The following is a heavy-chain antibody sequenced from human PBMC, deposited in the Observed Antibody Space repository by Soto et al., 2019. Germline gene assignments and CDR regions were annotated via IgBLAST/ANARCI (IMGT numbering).Heavy chain of an antibody. CDR1: GFTFSSYS. Sequence: GGSLRLSCAASGFTFSSYSMNWVRQAPGKGLEWVSSISSSNSYIYYADSVKGRFTISRDNAKNSLYLQMNSLRAEDTAVYYCARAPPYYGMDVWGQGTTVTVSS. V-gene: IGHV3-21*01. J-gene: IGHJ6*02. CDR2: ISSSNSYI. CDR3: ARAPPYYGMDV.